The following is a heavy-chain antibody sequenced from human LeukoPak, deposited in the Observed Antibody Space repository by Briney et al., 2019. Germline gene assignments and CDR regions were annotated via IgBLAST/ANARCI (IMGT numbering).Heavy chain of an antibody. J-gene: IGHJ5*02. V-gene: IGHV1-8*03. CDR3: ARGGSSWKKNNNWFDP. CDR1: GYTFTSYD. D-gene: IGHD6-13*01. Sequence: ASVKVSCKASGYTFTSYDINWVRQATGQGLEWMGWMNPNSGNTGYAQKFQGRVAITRNTSISTAYMELSSLRSEDTAVYYCARGGSSWKKNNNWFDPWGQGTLVTVSS. CDR2: MNPNSGNT.